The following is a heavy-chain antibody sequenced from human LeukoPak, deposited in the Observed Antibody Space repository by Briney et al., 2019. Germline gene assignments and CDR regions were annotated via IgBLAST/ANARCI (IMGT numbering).Heavy chain of an antibody. V-gene: IGHV6-1*01. J-gene: IGHJ4*02. CDR3: SRFNRGAFDY. Sequence: SQTLSLTCAISGDSVSGNSPAWNWIRQSPSRGLEWLGRTYYRSKWYNEYAVSVKGRITINPDTSKNQFSLQLNSVTPDDTAVYYCSRFNRGAFDYWGQGSLVTVSS. CDR2: TYYRSKWYN. CDR1: GDSVSGNSPA. D-gene: IGHD3-10*01.